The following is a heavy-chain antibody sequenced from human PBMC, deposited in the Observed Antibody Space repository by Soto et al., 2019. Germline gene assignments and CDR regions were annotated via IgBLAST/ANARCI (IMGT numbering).Heavy chain of an antibody. J-gene: IGHJ4*02. CDR2: IYYTGRA. CDR3: ARHKYSTSGFDY. V-gene: IGHV4-39*01. D-gene: IGHD5-18*01. CDR1: GDSITSTAYY. Sequence: SETLSLTCTVSGDSITSTAYYWGWIRQPPGKGLEWIASIYYTGRAFYTPCLKSRVTISVDTSKNHVSLELRSVTAADTAVYYCARHKYSTSGFDYWGQGALVTVS.